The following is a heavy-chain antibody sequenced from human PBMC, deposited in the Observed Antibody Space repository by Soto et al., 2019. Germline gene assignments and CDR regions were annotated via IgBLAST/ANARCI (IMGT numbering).Heavy chain of an antibody. Sequence: ASVKVSCKASGYTFTSYDINWVRQATGQGLEWMGWMNPNSGNTGYAQKLQGRVTMTTDTSTSTAYMELRSLRSDDTAVYYCASDVLGLEAPDVWGQGTTVTVSS. J-gene: IGHJ6*02. V-gene: IGHV1-8*01. CDR2: MNPNSGNT. CDR3: ASDVLGLEAPDV. D-gene: IGHD3-10*02. CDR1: GYTFTSYD.